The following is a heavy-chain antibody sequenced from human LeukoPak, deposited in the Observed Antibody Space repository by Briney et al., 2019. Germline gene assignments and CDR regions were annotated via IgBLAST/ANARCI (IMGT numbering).Heavy chain of an antibody. J-gene: IGHJ6*02. CDR3: ARDITPLRRPYGMDV. V-gene: IGHV1-2*02. Sequence: GASVKVSCKASGYTFTGYYIHWVRQAPGQGLEWMGWINPDNGGTKYAQKFQGRVTMTSDTSISTAYMDLSGLTSDDTAMYYCARDITPLRRPYGMDVWGQGTTVTVSS. D-gene: IGHD3-10*01. CDR2: INPDNGGT. CDR1: GYTFTGYY.